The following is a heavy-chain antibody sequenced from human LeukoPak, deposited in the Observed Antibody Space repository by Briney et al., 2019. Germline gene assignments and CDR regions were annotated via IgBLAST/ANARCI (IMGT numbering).Heavy chain of an antibody. CDR1: GYTFTGYY. Sequence: GASVKVSCKASGYTFTGYYMHWVRQAPGQGLEWMGRINPNSGGTNYAQKFQGRVTMTRDTSISTAYMELSRLRSDDAAVYYCARKKTELYFDYWGQGTLVTVSS. CDR3: ARKKTELYFDY. V-gene: IGHV1-2*06. CDR2: INPNSGGT. J-gene: IGHJ4*02. D-gene: IGHD5-24*01.